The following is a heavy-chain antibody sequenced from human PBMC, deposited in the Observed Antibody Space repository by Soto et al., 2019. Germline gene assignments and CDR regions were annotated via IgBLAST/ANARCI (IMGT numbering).Heavy chain of an antibody. Sequence: GGSLRLSCAASGLTFRSYWMHWVRQVPGGGLMWVSRINTDWSGTSYADSVKGRFTISRDNSKDTLYLQMNSLRAEDTAVYYCARDRPGEQHYFDFWGQGILVTVSS. CDR1: GLTFRSYW. J-gene: IGHJ4*01. D-gene: IGHD6-6*01. V-gene: IGHV3-74*01. CDR2: INTDWSGT. CDR3: ARDRPGEQHYFDF.